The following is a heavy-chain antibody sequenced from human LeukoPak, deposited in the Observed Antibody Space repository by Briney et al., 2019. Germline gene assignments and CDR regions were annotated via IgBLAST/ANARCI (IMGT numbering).Heavy chain of an antibody. J-gene: IGHJ4*02. CDR3: ATGCTGTSCYSPLY. CDR1: GFTFSTYT. Sequence: GGSLRLSCAASGFTFSTYTMHWVRQAPGKGLEWVARISNDGSNKYYADSVKGRFTISRDNSKNTLFLQMSSLRGDDTAVYFCATGCTGTSCYSPLYWGQGTLVTVSS. CDR2: ISNDGSNK. V-gene: IGHV3-30-3*01. D-gene: IGHD2-8*02.